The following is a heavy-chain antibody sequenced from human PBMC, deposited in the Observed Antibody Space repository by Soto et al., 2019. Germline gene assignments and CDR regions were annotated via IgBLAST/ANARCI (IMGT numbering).Heavy chain of an antibody. D-gene: IGHD1-26*01. CDR1: GFTFSSYG. Sequence: GGSLRLSCAASGFTFSSYGMHWVRQAPGKGLEWVAVIWYDGSNKYYADSVKGRFTISRDNSKNTLYLQMNSLRAEDTAVYYCARGRGGAEPYYYYYGMDVWGQGTTVTVSS. CDR2: IWYDGSNK. J-gene: IGHJ6*02. CDR3: ARGRGGAEPYYYYYGMDV. V-gene: IGHV3-33*01.